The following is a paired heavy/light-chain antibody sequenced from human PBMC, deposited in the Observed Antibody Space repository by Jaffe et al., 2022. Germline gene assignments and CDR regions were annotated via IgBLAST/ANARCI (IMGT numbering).Light chain of an antibody. CDR1: SSDVGSYNL. Sequence: QSALTQPASVSGSPGQSITISCTGTSSDVGSYNLVSWYQQHPGKAPKLMIYEGSKRPSGVSNRFSGSKSGNTASLTISGLQAEDEADYYCCSYAGSSYVFGTGTKVTVL. V-gene: IGLV2-23*01. J-gene: IGLJ1*01. CDR3: CSYAGSSYV. CDR2: EGS.
Heavy chain of an antibody. V-gene: IGHV3-49*04. Sequence: EVQLVESGGGLVQPGRSLRLSCTASGFTFGDYAMSWVRQAPGKGLEWVGFIRSKAYGGTTEYAASVKGRFTISRDDSKSIAYLQMNSLKTEDTAVYYCTRVFGYGSGPTHFDYWGQGTLVTVSS. D-gene: IGHD3-10*01. CDR1: GFTFGDYA. J-gene: IGHJ4*02. CDR2: IRSKAYGGTT. CDR3: TRVFGYGSGPTHFDY.